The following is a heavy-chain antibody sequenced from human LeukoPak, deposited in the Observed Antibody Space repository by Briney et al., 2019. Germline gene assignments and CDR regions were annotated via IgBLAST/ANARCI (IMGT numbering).Heavy chain of an antibody. CDR1: GFTVSSNY. CDR2: IYSGGST. J-gene: IGHJ6*03. CDR3: ASGSGSYRTPYYYMDV. V-gene: IGHV3-53*01. Sequence: PGGSLRLSCAASGFTVSSNYMSWVRQAPGKGLEWVSVIYSGGSTYYADYVKGRFTISRDNSKNTLDLQMNSLRAEGTAVYYCASGSGSYRTPYYYMDVWGTGTTVTVSS. D-gene: IGHD3-10*01.